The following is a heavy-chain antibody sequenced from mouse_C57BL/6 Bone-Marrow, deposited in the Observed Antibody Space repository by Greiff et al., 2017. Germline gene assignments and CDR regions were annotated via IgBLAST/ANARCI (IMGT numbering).Heavy chain of an antibody. CDR2: IWSGGST. D-gene: IGHD1-1*01. Sequence: VKLLESGPGLVQPSQSLSITCTVSGFSLTSYGVHWVRQPPGKGLEWLGVIWSGGSTDYNAAFISRLSISKDNSKGQVFFKMNSLQADDTAIYYCAKNYYGSSSFDYWGQGTTLTVSS. J-gene: IGHJ2*01. V-gene: IGHV2-4*01. CDR1: GFSLTSYG. CDR3: AKNYYGSSSFDY.